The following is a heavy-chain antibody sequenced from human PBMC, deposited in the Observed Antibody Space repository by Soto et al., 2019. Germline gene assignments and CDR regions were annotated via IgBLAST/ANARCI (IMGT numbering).Heavy chain of an antibody. Sequence: ASVKVSWKASGYTFTSYGISWVRQAPGQGLEWMGWISAYNGNTNYAQKLQGRVTMTTDTSTSTAYMELRSLRSDDTAVYYCARDRFERFSPYYWGQGTLVTVSS. J-gene: IGHJ4*02. D-gene: IGHD3-10*01. CDR3: ARDRFERFSPYY. CDR1: GYTFTSYG. V-gene: IGHV1-18*01. CDR2: ISAYNGNT.